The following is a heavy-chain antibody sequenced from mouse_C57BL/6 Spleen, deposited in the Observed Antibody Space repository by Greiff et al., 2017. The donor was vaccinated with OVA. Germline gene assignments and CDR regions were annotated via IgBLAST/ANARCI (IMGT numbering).Heavy chain of an antibody. CDR1: GYTFTSYW. J-gene: IGHJ3*01. D-gene: IGHD2-4*01. CDR3: ARRDYDFPFAY. V-gene: IGHV1-69*01. CDR2: IDPSDSYP. Sequence: VQLQQPGAELVMPGASVKLSCKASGYTFTSYWMHWVKQRPGQGLEWIGEIDPSDSYPNYNQKFKGKSTLTVDKSSSTAYMQLSSLTSEDSAVYYCARRDYDFPFAYWGQGTLVTVSA.